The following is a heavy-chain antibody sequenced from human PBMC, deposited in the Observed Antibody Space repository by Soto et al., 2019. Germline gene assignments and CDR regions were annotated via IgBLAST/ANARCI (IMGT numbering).Heavy chain of an antibody. J-gene: IGHJ6*02. CDR3: AREEKEGTIFGDSDYYYGMDV. D-gene: IGHD3-3*01. Sequence: ASVKVSCKASGYTFTSYDINLVRQATGQGLEWMGWMNPNSGHTGYAQKFQGRVTMTRNTSISTGYMELSSLRSEDTAVYFCAREEKEGTIFGDSDYYYGMDVWGQGTTVTLSS. CDR1: GYTFTSYD. V-gene: IGHV1-8*01. CDR2: MNPNSGHT.